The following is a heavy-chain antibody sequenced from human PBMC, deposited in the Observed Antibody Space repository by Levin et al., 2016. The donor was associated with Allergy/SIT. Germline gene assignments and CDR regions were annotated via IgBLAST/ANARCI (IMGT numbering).Heavy chain of an antibody. CDR2: ISAGNGDT. J-gene: IGHJ4*02. Sequence: ASVKVSCKASGYVFTSYGIHWVRQAPGQSLECLGWISAGNGDTKYSRKLQDRLTITRDTSAGTVYMELSRLTSDDTAVYYCSRGDDSRGAFPTYWGQGTLVTVS. D-gene: IGHD5-24*01. V-gene: IGHV1-3*01. CDR1: GYVFTSYG. CDR3: SRGDDSRGAFPTY.